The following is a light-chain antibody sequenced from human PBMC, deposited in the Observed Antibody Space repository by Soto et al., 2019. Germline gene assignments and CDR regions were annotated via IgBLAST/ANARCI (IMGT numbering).Light chain of an antibody. CDR3: SSYAGSNLWV. Sequence: QSALTQSPSASGSPGQSVTISCTGTSSDVGNYKYVSWYQQHPGKAPKLMIYEVSKRPSGVPDRFSGSKSGNTASLNVSGLQVEDEADYYCSSYAGSNLWVFGGGTKLTVL. J-gene: IGLJ3*02. CDR1: SSDVGNYKY. V-gene: IGLV2-8*01. CDR2: EVS.